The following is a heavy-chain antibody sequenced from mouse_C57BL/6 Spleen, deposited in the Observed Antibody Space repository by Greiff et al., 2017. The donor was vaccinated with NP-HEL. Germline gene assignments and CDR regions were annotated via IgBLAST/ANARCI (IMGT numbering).Heavy chain of an antibody. CDR2: INPYNGGT. CDR1: GYTFTDYY. Sequence: VQLKQSGPVLVKPGASVKMSCKASGYTFTDYYMNWVKQSHGKSLEWIGVINPYNGGTSYNQKFKGKATLTVDKSSSTAYMELNSLTSEDSAVYYCATVVATGYYAMDYWGQGTSVTVSS. CDR3: ATVVATGYYAMDY. D-gene: IGHD1-1*01. V-gene: IGHV1-19*01. J-gene: IGHJ4*01.